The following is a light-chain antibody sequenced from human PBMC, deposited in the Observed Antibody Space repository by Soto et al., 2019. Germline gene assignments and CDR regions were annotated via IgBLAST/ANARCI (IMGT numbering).Light chain of an antibody. CDR1: QTVSSSF. CDR3: QQRSNWPPT. V-gene: IGKV3D-20*02. Sequence: EIVLTQSPGTLSLSPGERATLSCRASQTVSSSFLAWYQQTPGQAPRLLIYAASSRATGIPDRFSGSGSGTDFTLTISSLEPEDFAVYYCQQRSNWPPTFGQGTKVDIK. CDR2: AAS. J-gene: IGKJ1*01.